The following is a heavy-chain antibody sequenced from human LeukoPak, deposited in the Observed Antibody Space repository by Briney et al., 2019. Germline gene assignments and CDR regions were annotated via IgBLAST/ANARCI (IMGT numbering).Heavy chain of an antibody. CDR2: ISSSSSYI. Sequence: PGGSLRLSCAASGFTFSSYSMNWVRKAPGKGLEWVSSISSSSSYIYYADSVKGRFTISRDNAKNSLYLQMNSLRVEDTAVYYCARGYVDTAIHDYGDDYDYWGQGTLVTVSS. CDR3: ARGYVDTAIHDYGDDYDY. V-gene: IGHV3-21*01. J-gene: IGHJ4*02. D-gene: IGHD5-18*01. CDR1: GFTFSSYS.